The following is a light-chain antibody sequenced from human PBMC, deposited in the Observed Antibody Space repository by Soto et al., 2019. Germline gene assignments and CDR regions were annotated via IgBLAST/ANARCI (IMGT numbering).Light chain of an antibody. Sequence: CADPLSVSPGESATLSCRASQSISSNLAWYLQKVGQAPRLLIYGASNRDPGISARFSGSGSGTEFTLTVNSLQSEDFATYYCQQDYTWSKTFGQGTKVDIK. CDR3: QQDYTWSKT. V-gene: IGKV3-15*01. CDR2: GAS. J-gene: IGKJ1*01. CDR1: QSISSN.